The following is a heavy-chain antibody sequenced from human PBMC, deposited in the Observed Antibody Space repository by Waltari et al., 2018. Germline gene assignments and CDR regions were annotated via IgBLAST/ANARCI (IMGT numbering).Heavy chain of an antibody. CDR2: IKPDGSEK. CDR1: GFTFSRYW. D-gene: IGHD2-21*01. J-gene: IGHJ3*02. CDR3: AREKEGGDKAFDI. Sequence: EVQLVESGGGLVQPGGSLRLSCEASGFTFSRYWMSWVRRAPGKGLEWVANIKPDGSEKFYVDSVKGRFTISRDNAKNSLYLQMNSLRAEEMAVYFCAREKEGGDKAFDIWGQGTMVTVSS. V-gene: IGHV3-7*01.